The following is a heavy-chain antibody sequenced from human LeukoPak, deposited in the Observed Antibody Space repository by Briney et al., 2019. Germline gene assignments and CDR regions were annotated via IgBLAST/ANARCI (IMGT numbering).Heavy chain of an antibody. CDR2: INHSGST. CDR1: GGSFSGYY. CDR3: ARGGYARH. Sequence: SETLSLTCTVYGGSFSGYYWSWIRQPPGKGLEWIGEINHSGSTNYNPSLKSRVTISVDTSKNQFSLKLSSVTAADTAVYYCARGGYARHWGQGTLVTVSS. D-gene: IGHD5-12*01. J-gene: IGHJ4*02. V-gene: IGHV4-34*01.